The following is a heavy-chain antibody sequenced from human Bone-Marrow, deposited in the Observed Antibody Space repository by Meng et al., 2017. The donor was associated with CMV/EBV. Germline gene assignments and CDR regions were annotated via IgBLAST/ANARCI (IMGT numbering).Heavy chain of an antibody. V-gene: IGHV3-23*01. Sequence: GGSLRLSCAASGFTFSSYAMSWVRQAPGKGLEWVSAISGSGGSTYYADSVKGRFTISRDNSKNTLYLQKNSLKAENTAVYYCAKKYCDLWRGYYPDYWGQGTLVTVSS. CDR3: AKKYCDLWRGYYPDY. J-gene: IGHJ4*02. CDR1: GFTFSSYA. CDR2: ISGSGGST. D-gene: IGHD3-3*01.